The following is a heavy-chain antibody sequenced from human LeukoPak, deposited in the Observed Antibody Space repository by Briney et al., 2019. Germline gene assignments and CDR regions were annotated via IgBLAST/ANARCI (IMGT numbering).Heavy chain of an antibody. Sequence: SETLSLTCAVYGGSFSGYYWSWIRQPPGKGLEWIGEINHSGSTNYNPSLKSRVTISVDTSKNQFSLKLSSVTAADTAVYYCARRYSYGYTYYFDYWGQGTLVTVSS. V-gene: IGHV4-34*01. CDR1: GGSFSGYY. CDR3: ARRYSYGYTYYFDY. D-gene: IGHD5-18*01. CDR2: INHSGST. J-gene: IGHJ4*02.